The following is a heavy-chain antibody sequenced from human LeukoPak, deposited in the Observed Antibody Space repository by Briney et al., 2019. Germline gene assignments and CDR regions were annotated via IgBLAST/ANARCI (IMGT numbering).Heavy chain of an antibody. Sequence: GGSLRLSCAASAFTFSNFAMRWVRQAPGKGLEWVSSISGSGDNTYYADSVKGRFTISRDNSKNTLSLHMNTLRAEDTAVYYCAKDLLQTFFFDSSGYYSDAFGMWGQGTMVTVSP. V-gene: IGHV3-23*01. J-gene: IGHJ3*02. CDR3: AKDLLQTFFFDSSGYYSDAFGM. D-gene: IGHD3-22*01. CDR2: ISGSGDNT. CDR1: AFTFSNFA.